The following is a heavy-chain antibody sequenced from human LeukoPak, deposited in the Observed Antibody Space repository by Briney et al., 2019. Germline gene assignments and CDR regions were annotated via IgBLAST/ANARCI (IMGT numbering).Heavy chain of an antibody. Sequence: SETLSLTCAVSGGSISSYYWSWLRQPPGKGLEWIGYIYYSGSTNYNPSLTSRVPISVDTSKNQFSLTLSSVTAADTAVDYCARVPAGIFGVGMGFDPWGQGTLVTVSS. V-gene: IGHV4-59*01. CDR1: GGSISSYY. D-gene: IGHD3-3*02. CDR2: IYYSGST. J-gene: IGHJ5*02. CDR3: ARVPAGIFGVGMGFDP.